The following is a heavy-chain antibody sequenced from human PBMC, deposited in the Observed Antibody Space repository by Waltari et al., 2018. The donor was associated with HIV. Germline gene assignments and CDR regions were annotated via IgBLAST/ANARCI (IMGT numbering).Heavy chain of an antibody. D-gene: IGHD5-18*01. CDR1: GFTFRGYG. CDR2: IWYDGTDE. Sequence: QVQLVESGGGVVEPGRSLRLTCATPGFTFRGYGIHWVRQVPGKGLDLGAVIWYDGTDEYYVDSVKGRFTISRDNSKNTVYRQMSSLRAEDTGVYFCARERGYTSPFDYWSQGTLVTVSS. CDR3: ARERGYTSPFDY. V-gene: IGHV3-33*01. J-gene: IGHJ4*02.